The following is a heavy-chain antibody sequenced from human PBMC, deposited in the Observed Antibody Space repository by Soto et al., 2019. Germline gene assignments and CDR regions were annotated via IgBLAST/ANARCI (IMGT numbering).Heavy chain of an antibody. Sequence: GASVKVSCKASGYTFTGYYMHWVRQAPGQGLEWMGWINPNSGGTNYAQKFQGWVTMTRDTSISTSYMELSRLRSDDTAVYYCASGRITMVRGVNYYYMDVWGKGTTVTVSS. J-gene: IGHJ6*03. D-gene: IGHD3-10*01. V-gene: IGHV1-2*04. CDR3: ASGRITMVRGVNYYYMDV. CDR1: GYTFTGYY. CDR2: INPNSGGT.